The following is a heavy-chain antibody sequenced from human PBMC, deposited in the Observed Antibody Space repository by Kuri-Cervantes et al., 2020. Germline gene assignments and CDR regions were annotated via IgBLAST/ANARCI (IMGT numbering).Heavy chain of an antibody. V-gene: IGHV1-69*10. D-gene: IGHD5-18*01. CDR1: GGTFSSYA. J-gene: IGHJ6*02. CDR3: ARDDTAMDVYYYYGMDV. Sequence: SVKVSCKASGGTFSSYAISWVRQAPGQGLEWMGWISAYNGNTNYAQKFQGRVTITADKSTSTAYMELSSLRSEDTAAYYCARDDTAMDVYYYYGMDVWGQGTTVTVSS. CDR2: ISAYNGNT.